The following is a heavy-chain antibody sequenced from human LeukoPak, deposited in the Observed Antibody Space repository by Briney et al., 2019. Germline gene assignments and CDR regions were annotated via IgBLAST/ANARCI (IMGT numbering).Heavy chain of an antibody. CDR1: GFTFSTYG. V-gene: IGHV3-23*01. J-gene: IGHJ4*02. D-gene: IGHD3-22*01. Sequence: GRSLRLSCAASGFTFSTYGMHWVRQAPGKGLEWVSAISGSGGSTYYADSVKGRFTISRDNSKNTLYLQMNSLRVEDTAVYYCVKNSRIVVVISDWGQGTLVTVSS. CDR2: ISGSGGST. CDR3: VKNSRIVVVISD.